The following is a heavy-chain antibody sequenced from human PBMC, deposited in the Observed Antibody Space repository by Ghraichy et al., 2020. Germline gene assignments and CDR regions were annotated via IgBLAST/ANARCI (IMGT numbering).Heavy chain of an antibody. J-gene: IGHJ5*01. CDR1: GATLSEYY. V-gene: IGHV4-34*08. CDR3: ASITRAGAFDF. D-gene: IGHD4/OR15-4a*01. CDR2: IDHRGGT. Sequence: SETLSLTCDVSGATLSEYYFTWIRQPPGKALEWIGEIDHRGGTDYNPSLQSRVSISVDTSQNPLSLKLRSVTAADTSVYYCASITRAGAFDFWGHGSLVTVSS.